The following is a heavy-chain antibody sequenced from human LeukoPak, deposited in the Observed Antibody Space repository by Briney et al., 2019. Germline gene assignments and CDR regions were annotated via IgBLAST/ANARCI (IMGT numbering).Heavy chain of an antibody. D-gene: IGHD1-26*01. Sequence: GGSLRLSCAASGFTFSNYAMSWVRQAPGKGLEWVSDISGSGGSPYYADSVKGRFTISRDNSKNTLYLQMNSLRVEDTAVYYCAKDRVGRASDFDYWGQGTLATVSS. CDR2: ISGSGGSP. J-gene: IGHJ4*02. CDR3: AKDRVGRASDFDY. V-gene: IGHV3-23*01. CDR1: GFTFSNYA.